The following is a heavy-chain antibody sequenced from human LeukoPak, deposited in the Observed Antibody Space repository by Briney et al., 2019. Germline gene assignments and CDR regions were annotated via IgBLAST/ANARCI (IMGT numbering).Heavy chain of an antibody. J-gene: IGHJ4*02. V-gene: IGHV3-30*15. CDR3: SRDGDVTGETFDY. Sequence: GRSLRLSCAASGFTFSSFAMHWVRQAPGKGLEWVAVMSSDGRKEYYADSVKGRFTTSRDNSKSTLFLQMSSLRPEDTAVYYCSRDGDVTGETFDYWGQGTLVTVSS. CDR2: MSSDGRKE. D-gene: IGHD2-21*02. CDR1: GFTFSSFA.